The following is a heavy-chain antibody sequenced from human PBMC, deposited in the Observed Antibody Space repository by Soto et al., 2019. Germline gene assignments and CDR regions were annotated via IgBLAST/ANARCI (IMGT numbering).Heavy chain of an antibody. CDR1: GGTFSSYA. J-gene: IGHJ6*02. CDR2: IIPIFGTA. V-gene: IGHV1-69*13. D-gene: IGHD2-2*01. CDR3: ASEYCSSTSCFLTKNYYYYYGMDV. Sequence: SVKVSCKASGGTFSSYAISWVRQAPGQGLEWMGGIIPIFGTANYAQKFQGRVTITADESTSTAYMELSSLRSEDTAVYYCASEYCSSTSCFLTKNYYYYYGMDVWGQGTTVTVSS.